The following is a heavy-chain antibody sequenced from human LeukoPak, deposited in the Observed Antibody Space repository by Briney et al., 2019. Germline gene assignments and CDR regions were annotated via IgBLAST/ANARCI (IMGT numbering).Heavy chain of an antibody. D-gene: IGHD1-26*01. J-gene: IGHJ4*02. CDR1: GGSVSSGSYY. Sequence: SETLFLTCTVSGGSVSSGSYYWSWIRQPPGKGLEWIGYIYYSGSTNYNPSLKSRVTISVDTSKNQFSLKLSSVTAADTAVYYCARDGDSGSAYWGQGTLVTVSS. CDR3: ARDGDSGSAY. V-gene: IGHV4-61*01. CDR2: IYYSGST.